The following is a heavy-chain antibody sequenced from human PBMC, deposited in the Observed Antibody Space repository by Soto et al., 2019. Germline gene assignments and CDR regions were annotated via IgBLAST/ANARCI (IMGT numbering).Heavy chain of an antibody. CDR1: GGSISSGDYY. D-gene: IGHD2-2*01. J-gene: IGHJ5*02. Sequence: QVQLQESGPGLVKPSQTLSLTCTVSGGSISSGDYYWSWIRQPPGKGLEWIGYIYYSGSTYYNPSLKSRVTISVDTSKNQFSLKLSSVTAADTAVYYCTRATIVLVPAAMVSHWFDPWGQGTLVTVSS. CDR2: IYYSGST. CDR3: TRATIVLVPAAMVSHWFDP. V-gene: IGHV4-30-4*01.